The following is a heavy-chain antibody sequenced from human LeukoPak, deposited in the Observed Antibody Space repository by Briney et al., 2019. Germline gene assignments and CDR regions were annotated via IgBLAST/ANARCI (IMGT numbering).Heavy chain of an antibody. V-gene: IGHV1-69*06. CDR1: RGTFSSYA. D-gene: IGHD2-2*01. Sequence: SVKVSCKASRGTFSSYAIGWVRQAPGQGLEWMGGIIPIFGTGKYAPKFQDRVTITADKSTSTTYMELSSLRSEDTAVYYCARGYCTTTSCYFDYWGQGTLVTVSS. CDR2: IIPIFGTG. CDR3: ARGYCTTTSCYFDY. J-gene: IGHJ4*02.